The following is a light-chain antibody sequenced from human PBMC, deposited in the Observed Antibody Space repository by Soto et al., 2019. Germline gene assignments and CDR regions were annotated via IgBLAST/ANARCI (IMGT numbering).Light chain of an antibody. CDR1: QSISSW. V-gene: IGKV1-5*03. CDR3: QQYNSYSPWT. Sequence: DIHITQSPSTLSASVGDRVTITCRASQSISSWLAWYQQKPGKAPKLLIYKASTLKSGVPSRFSGSGSGTEFTLTISSLQPDDFATYYCQQYNSYSPWTFGQGTKVDIK. J-gene: IGKJ1*01. CDR2: KAS.